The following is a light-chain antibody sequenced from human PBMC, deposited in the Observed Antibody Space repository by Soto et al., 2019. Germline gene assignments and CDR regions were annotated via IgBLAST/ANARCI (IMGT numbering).Light chain of an antibody. V-gene: IGKV3-20*01. CDR1: QSVSSSY. Sequence: EIVLTQSPGTLSLSPGERATLSCRASQSVSSSYLAWYQQKPGQAPRLLIYGASSRATGIPDRFSGSGSGTDFTLTISRLEPEDFAVYYCQKYGSSPPWTFGQGTNVDIK. CDR3: QKYGSSPPWT. J-gene: IGKJ1*01. CDR2: GAS.